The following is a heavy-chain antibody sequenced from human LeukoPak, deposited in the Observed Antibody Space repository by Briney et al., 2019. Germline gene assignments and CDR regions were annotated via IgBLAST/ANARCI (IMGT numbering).Heavy chain of an antibody. CDR1: GGSISSSSYY. J-gene: IGHJ4*02. D-gene: IGHD6-19*01. CDR2: IYYSGST. Sequence: PSETLSLTCTVSGGSISSSSYYWGWFRQPPGKGLEWIGSIYYSGSTYYNPSLKSRVTISVDTSKNQFSLKLSSVTAADTAVYYCARERGSGWYDMAIDYWGQGTLVTVSS. V-gene: IGHV4-39*02. CDR3: ARERGSGWYDMAIDY.